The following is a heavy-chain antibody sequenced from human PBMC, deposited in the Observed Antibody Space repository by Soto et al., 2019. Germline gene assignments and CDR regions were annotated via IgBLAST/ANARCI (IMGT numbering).Heavy chain of an antibody. V-gene: IGHV3-11*01. D-gene: IGHD6-19*01. CDR1: GFTFSDYY. Sequence: QVQLVESGGGLVKPGGSLRLSCAASGFTFSDYYMSWIRQAPGKGLEWVSYISNSGYTIYYADSVKGRFTISRDNAKNSRYRQMNSRRAEDTAVYYCARDRYSTAWIDGYWGQGTLVTVSS. J-gene: IGHJ4*02. CDR3: ARDRYSTAWIDGY. CDR2: ISNSGYTI.